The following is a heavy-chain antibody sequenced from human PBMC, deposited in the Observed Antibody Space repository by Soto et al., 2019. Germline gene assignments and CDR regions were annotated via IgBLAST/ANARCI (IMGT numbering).Heavy chain of an antibody. V-gene: IGHV3-33*01. CDR2: IWYDGSNK. J-gene: IGHJ4*02. CDR1: GFTFSSYG. CDR3: ARDLVVVVPAARFGPLGY. Sequence: QVQLVESGGGVVQPGRSLRLSCAASGFTFSSYGMHWVRQAPGKGLEWVAGIWYDGSNKYYADSVKGRFTISRDNSKNTLYLQMNSLRAEDTAVYYCARDLVVVVPAARFGPLGYWGQGTLVTVSS. D-gene: IGHD2-2*01.